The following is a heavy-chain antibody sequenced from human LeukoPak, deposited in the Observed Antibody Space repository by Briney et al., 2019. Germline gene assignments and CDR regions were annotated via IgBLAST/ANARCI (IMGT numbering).Heavy chain of an antibody. J-gene: IGHJ4*02. V-gene: IGHV1-69*13. CDR3: AREPRRLGPGYFDY. D-gene: IGHD1-14*01. Sequence: SVKVSCKASGGTFSSYAISWVRQAPGQGLEWMGGIIPIFGTANYAQKFQGRVTITAVESTSTAYMELSSLRSEDTAVYYCAREPRRLGPGYFDYWGQGTLVTVSS. CDR2: IIPIFGTA. CDR1: GGTFSSYA.